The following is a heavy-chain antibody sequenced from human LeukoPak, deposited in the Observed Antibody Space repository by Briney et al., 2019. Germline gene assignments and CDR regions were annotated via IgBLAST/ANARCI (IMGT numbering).Heavy chain of an antibody. CDR1: GGSISSGDYY. J-gene: IGHJ4*02. CDR3: ATRGYGSTWHSQN. Sequence: SETLSLTCTVSGGSISSGDYYWSWIRQHRGKGLEWIGYIHYSGNTYYNPSLKSRVTISVDTSKNQFSLKLSSVTDADTAVYYCATRGYGSTWHSQNWGQGTLVTVSS. CDR2: IHYSGNT. D-gene: IGHD6-13*01. V-gene: IGHV4-31*03.